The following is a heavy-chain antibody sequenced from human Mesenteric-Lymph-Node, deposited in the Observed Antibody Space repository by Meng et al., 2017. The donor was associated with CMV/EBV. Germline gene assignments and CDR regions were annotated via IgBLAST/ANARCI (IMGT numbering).Heavy chain of an antibody. CDR1: GGSNSSSNW. CDR2: IYHSGST. D-gene: IGHD4-17*01. V-gene: IGHV4-4*02. Sequence: GGSNSSSNWWSWVRQPPGKGLEWIGEIYHSGSTNYNPSLKSRVTISVDKSKNQFSLKLSSVTAADTAVYYCASLTTYGDYPPYFDYWGQGTLVTVSS. CDR3: ASLTTYGDYPPYFDY. J-gene: IGHJ4*02.